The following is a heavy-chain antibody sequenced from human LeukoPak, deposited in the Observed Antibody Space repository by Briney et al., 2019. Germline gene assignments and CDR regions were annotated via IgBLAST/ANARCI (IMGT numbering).Heavy chain of an antibody. V-gene: IGHV4-38-2*02. D-gene: IGHD3-22*01. CDR1: GYSISSGYY. CDR3: ARGGKFSGYYLDAFDI. Sequence: SETLSLTCTVSGYSISSGYYWGWIRQPPGKGLEWIGYIYYSGSTNYNPSLKSRVTISVDTSKNQFSLKLSSVTAADTAVYYCARGGKFSGYYLDAFDIWGQGTMVTVSS. J-gene: IGHJ3*02. CDR2: IYYSGST.